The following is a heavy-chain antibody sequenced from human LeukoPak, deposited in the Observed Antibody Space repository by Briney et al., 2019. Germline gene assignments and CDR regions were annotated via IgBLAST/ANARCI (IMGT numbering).Heavy chain of an antibody. D-gene: IGHD4-23*01. Sequence: GGSLRLSCAASGFTFSSYGMHWVRQAPGKGLEWVSTVSASGSSTYSADSVKGRFTISRDNSKNTLYLQMNSLRAEDTATYYCAKGGDNSPFDYWGQGTLVTVSS. J-gene: IGHJ4*02. CDR1: GFTFSSYG. V-gene: IGHV3-23*01. CDR3: AKGGDNSPFDY. CDR2: VSASGSST.